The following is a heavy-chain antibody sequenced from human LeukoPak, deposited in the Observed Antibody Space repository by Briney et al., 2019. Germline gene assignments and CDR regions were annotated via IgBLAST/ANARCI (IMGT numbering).Heavy chain of an antibody. V-gene: IGHV4-30-4*08. CDR3: ASPRNRGEDY. D-gene: IGHD2/OR15-2a*01. Sequence: TLSLTCTVSGGSISSNSYYWGWVRQPPGKGLEWIGYIDNSGTTYYNPSLKSRVTISVDTSKNQFSLKLSSVTAADTAVYYCASPRNRGEDYWGQGTLVTVSS. J-gene: IGHJ4*02. CDR1: GGSISSNSYY. CDR2: IDNSGTT.